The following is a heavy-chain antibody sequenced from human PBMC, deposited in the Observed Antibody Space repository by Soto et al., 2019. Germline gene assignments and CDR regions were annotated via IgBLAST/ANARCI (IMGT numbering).Heavy chain of an antibody. J-gene: IGHJ5*02. CDR1: GDTFFTYD. Sequence: RASVKVSCKASGDTFFTYDISWVRQAPGQGLEWMGWISTYSGDTKYAQKFQGRVTMTTDTSTTTAYLELRSLRSDDTAVYYCARHHGPTTSENWFDPWGQGTLVTVSS. CDR3: ARHHGPTTSENWFDP. V-gene: IGHV1-18*01. D-gene: IGHD5-12*01. CDR2: ISTYSGDT.